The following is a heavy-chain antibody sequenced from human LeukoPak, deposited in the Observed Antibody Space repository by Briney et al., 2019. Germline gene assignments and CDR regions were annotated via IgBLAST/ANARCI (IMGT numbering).Heavy chain of an antibody. D-gene: IGHD4-11*01. Sequence: PSETLSLTCTVSGGSISSYYWNWIRQPPGKGLEWIGYVYYTGSTDYNPSLKSRVTISVGTSKNHFSLNLSSVTAADTAVYYCAITTSGRLFKLDYWGQGTLVTVSS. V-gene: IGHV4-59*01. CDR3: AITTSGRLFKLDY. CDR1: GGSISSYY. CDR2: VYYTGST. J-gene: IGHJ4*02.